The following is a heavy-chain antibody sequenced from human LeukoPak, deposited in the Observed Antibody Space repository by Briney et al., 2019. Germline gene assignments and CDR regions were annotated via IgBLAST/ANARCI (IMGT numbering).Heavy chain of an antibody. Sequence: PGGSLRLSCAASGFTISSIHMVWVRQAPGKGLEWVSVTYTGGNSYYADSVKGRFIISRDISKNTLYLQMNSLRAEDSALYYCARGGRGSAAVVASRSFDIWGQGTMVTVSS. CDR1: GFTISSIH. D-gene: IGHD3-22*01. CDR3: ARGGRGSAAVVASRSFDI. J-gene: IGHJ3*02. CDR2: TYTGGNS. V-gene: IGHV3-53*01.